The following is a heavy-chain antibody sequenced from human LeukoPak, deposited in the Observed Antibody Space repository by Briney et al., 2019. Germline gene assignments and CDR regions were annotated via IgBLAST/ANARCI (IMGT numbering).Heavy chain of an antibody. D-gene: IGHD3-3*01. CDR2: INPNSGGT. V-gene: IGHV1-2*06. CDR3: ARGGYDFWSAEFDY. CDR1: GYTFTGYY. J-gene: IGHJ4*02. Sequence: ASVKDSCKASGYTFTGYYMHWVRQAPGQGLEWMGRINPNSGGTNYAQRIHGRVTMTSDTSISTAYMELSRLRSDDTAVYYCARGGYDFWSAEFDYWGQGTLVTVSS.